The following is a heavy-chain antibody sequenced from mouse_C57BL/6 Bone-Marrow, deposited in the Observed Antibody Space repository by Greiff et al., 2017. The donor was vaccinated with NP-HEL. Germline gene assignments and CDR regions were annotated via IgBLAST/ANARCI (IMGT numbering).Heavy chain of an antibody. D-gene: IGHD4-1*01. V-gene: IGHV5-17*01. J-gene: IGHJ2*01. CDR1: GFTFSDYG. Sequence: EVKLVESGGGLVKPGGSLKLSCAASGFTFSDYGMHWVRQAPEKGLEWVAYISSGSSTIYYADTVKGRFTISRDNAKNTLFLQMTSLRSEDTAMYYCARPRTGAFDYWGQDTTLTVSS. CDR2: ISSGSSTI. CDR3: ARPRTGAFDY.